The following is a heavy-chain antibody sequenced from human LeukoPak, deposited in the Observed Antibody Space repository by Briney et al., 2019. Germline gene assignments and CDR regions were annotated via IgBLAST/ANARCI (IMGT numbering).Heavy chain of an antibody. D-gene: IGHD6-13*01. CDR2: ISYDGSNK. Sequence: GRSLRLSCAASGFTFCSYGMHWVRQAPGKGLEWVAVISYDGSNKYYADSVKGRFTISRDNSKNTLYLQMNSLRAEDTAVYYCAKGHQFIIAEKYYFDYWGQGTLVTVSS. J-gene: IGHJ4*02. V-gene: IGHV3-30*18. CDR1: GFTFCSYG. CDR3: AKGHQFIIAEKYYFDY.